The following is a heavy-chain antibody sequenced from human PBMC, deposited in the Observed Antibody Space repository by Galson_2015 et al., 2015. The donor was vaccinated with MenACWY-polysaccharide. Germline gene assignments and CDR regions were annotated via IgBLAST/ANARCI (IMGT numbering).Heavy chain of an antibody. CDR2: INGDGSST. CDR1: GFTFSSYW. V-gene: IGHV3-74*01. D-gene: IGHD6-13*01. J-gene: IGHJ4*02. CDR3: VRKYSNSWYSDY. Sequence: SLRISCAASGFTFSSYWMHWVRHAPGKGLVWVSRINGDGSSTSYADSVKGRFSISRDNAKNTLDLQMNSLRAEDTAVYYCVRKYSNSWYSDYWGQGTLVTVSS.